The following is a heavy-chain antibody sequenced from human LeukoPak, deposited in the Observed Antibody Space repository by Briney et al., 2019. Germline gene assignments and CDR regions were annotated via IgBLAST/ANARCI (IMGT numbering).Heavy chain of an antibody. Sequence: GGPLRLSCAASGFTFSSYGMSWVRQAPGKGLEWVSAISGSGGSTYYADSVKGRFTISRDNSKNTLYLQMNSLRAEDTAVYYCAKGVWGSYRYPSLDYWGQGTLVTVSS. V-gene: IGHV3-23*01. CDR1: GFTFSSYG. D-gene: IGHD3-16*02. CDR3: AKGVWGSYRYPSLDY. CDR2: ISGSGGST. J-gene: IGHJ4*02.